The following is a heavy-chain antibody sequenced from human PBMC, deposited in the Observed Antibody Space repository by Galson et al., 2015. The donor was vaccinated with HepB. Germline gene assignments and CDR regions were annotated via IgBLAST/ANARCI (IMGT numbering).Heavy chain of an antibody. D-gene: IGHD4-17*01. CDR3: ARRGYGDYEGVFDY. J-gene: IGHJ4*02. V-gene: IGHV2-5*02. CDR1: GFPLSRNGVG. CDR2: IYWDDDE. Sequence: PALVKPTQTLTLTCTFSGFPLSRNGVGVGWIRQPPGKALEWLALIYWDDDERYSPSLKSRLTISKDTSKNQVFLTMTNMDPVDTATYYCARRGYGDYEGVFDYWGQGTLVTVSS.